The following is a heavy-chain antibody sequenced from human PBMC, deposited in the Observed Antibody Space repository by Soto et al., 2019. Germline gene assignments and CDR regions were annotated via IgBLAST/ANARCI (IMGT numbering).Heavy chain of an antibody. Sequence: EVQLVESGGGLVQPGGSLKLSCAASGFTFSGSAMHWVRQTSGKGLEWVGRTRTKANDYATVYSASVKGRFTISRDDSKNTAYLQMSSLRPEDTALYYCTPTVTLRGFDYWGQGTLVTVSS. CDR1: GFTFSGSA. V-gene: IGHV3-73*02. CDR2: TRTKANDYAT. J-gene: IGHJ4*02. D-gene: IGHD4-17*01. CDR3: TPTVTLRGFDY.